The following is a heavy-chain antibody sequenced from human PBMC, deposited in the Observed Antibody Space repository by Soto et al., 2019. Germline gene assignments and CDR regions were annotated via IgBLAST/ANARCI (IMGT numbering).Heavy chain of an antibody. CDR2: IIPIFGTA. Sequence: SVKVSCKASGGTFSSYAISWVRQAPGQGLEWMGGIIPIFGTANYAQKFQGRVTITADKSTSTAYMELSSLRSEDTAVYYCAWGARRGSPLYWGQGTLVTVSS. CDR3: AWGARRGSPLY. V-gene: IGHV1-69*06. D-gene: IGHD6-6*01. CDR1: GGTFSSYA. J-gene: IGHJ4*02.